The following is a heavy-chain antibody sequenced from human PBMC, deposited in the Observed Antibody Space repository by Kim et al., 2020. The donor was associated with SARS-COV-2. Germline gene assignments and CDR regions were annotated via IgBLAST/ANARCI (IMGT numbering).Heavy chain of an antibody. D-gene: IGHD6-13*01. Sequence: SVKGRFTISRDNAKNTLYLQMNSLRAEDTAVYYGARDGADSSRLVSGMDVWGQGTTVIVSS. J-gene: IGHJ6*02. CDR3: ARDGADSSRLVSGMDV. V-gene: IGHV3-74*01.